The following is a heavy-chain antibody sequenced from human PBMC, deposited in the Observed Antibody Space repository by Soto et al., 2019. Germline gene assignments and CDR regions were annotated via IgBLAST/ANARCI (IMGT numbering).Heavy chain of an antibody. CDR3: ARTLYYDSSGYYYTPLFDY. J-gene: IGHJ4*02. D-gene: IGHD3-22*01. V-gene: IGHV3-7*01. CDR1: GFTFSSYW. Sequence: PGGSLRLSCAASGFTFSSYWMSWVRQAPGKGLEWVANIKQDGSEKYYVDSVKGRFTISRDNAKNSLYLQMNSLRAEDTAVYYCARTLYYDSSGYYYTPLFDYWGQGTLVTVSS. CDR2: IKQDGSEK.